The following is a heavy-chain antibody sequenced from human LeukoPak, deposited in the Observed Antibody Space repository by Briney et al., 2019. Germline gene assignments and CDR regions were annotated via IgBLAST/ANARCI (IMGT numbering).Heavy chain of an antibody. CDR1: GGSFSGYY. D-gene: IGHD3-10*01. V-gene: IGHV4-34*01. CDR2: INHSGST. CDR3: ARSHYYGSGMNDY. J-gene: IGHJ4*02. Sequence: SETLSLTCAVYGGSFSGYYWSWIRQPPGKGLEWIGEINHSGSTNYNPSLKSRVTISVDTSKNQFSLKLSSVTAADTAVYYCARSHYYGSGMNDYWGQGTLVTVSS.